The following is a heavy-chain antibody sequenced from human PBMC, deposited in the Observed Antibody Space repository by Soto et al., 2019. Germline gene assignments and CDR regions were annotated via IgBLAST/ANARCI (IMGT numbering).Heavy chain of an antibody. D-gene: IGHD2-2*01. J-gene: IGHJ6*02. Sequence: GESLKISCKGSGYSFAGYWITWVRQMPGKGLEWMGRIDPSDSYTTYSPSFQGHVTISADNSASAAYLQLSNLMASDTAMYYCARRRCSTTSCPRNYYGMDVWGQGTKVTVSS. V-gene: IGHV5-10-1*01. CDR2: IDPSDSYT. CDR1: GYSFAGYW. CDR3: ARRRCSTTSCPRNYYGMDV.